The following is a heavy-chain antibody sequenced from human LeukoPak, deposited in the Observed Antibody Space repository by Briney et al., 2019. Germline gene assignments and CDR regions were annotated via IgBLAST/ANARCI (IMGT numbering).Heavy chain of an antibody. CDR3: SIVGATTRYYFDY. J-gene: IGHJ4*02. CDR1: GYTFTGYY. Sequence: ASVKVSCKASGYTFTGYYMHWLRQAPGQGLEWMGWINPNSGGTNYAQKFQGRVTMTRDTSISTAYMELSRLRSDDTAVYYCSIVGATTRYYFDYWGQGTLVTVSS. CDR2: INPNSGGT. V-gene: IGHV1-2*02. D-gene: IGHD1-26*01.